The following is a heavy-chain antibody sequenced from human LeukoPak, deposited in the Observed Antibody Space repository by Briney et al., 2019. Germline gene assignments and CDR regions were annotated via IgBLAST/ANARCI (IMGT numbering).Heavy chain of an antibody. V-gene: IGHV1-46*03. CDR2: INPSGGST. J-gene: IGHJ4*02. CDR1: GYTFTSYY. D-gene: IGHD3-9*01. CDR3: AVLTDTYYDILTGYSGGDY. Sequence: GASVKVSCKASGYTFTSYYMHWVRQAPGQGLEWMGMINPSGGSTSYAQKFQGRVTVTRDTSTSTVYMELSSLRSEDTAVYYCAVLTDTYYDILTGYSGGDYWGQGTLVTVSS.